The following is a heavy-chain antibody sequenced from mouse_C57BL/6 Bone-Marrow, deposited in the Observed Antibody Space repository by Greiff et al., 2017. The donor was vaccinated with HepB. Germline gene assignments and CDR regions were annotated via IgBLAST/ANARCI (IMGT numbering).Heavy chain of an antibody. Sequence: QVQLQQPGAELVRPGSSVKLSCKASGYTFTSYWMDWVKQRPGQGLEWIGNIYPSDSETHYNQKFKDKATLTVDRSSSTAYMQLSSLTSEDSAVYYCAREWLLPFAYWGQGTLVTVSA. V-gene: IGHV1-61*01. CDR2: IYPSDSET. CDR1: GYTFTSYW. D-gene: IGHD2-3*01. J-gene: IGHJ3*01. CDR3: AREWLLPFAY.